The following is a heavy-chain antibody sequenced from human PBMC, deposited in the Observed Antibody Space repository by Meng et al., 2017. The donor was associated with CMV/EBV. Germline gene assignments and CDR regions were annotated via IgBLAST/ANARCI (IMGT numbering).Heavy chain of an antibody. CDR2: TYYRSKWYN. D-gene: IGHD3-3*01. V-gene: IGHV6-1*01. CDR3: ARDFRAVPVLRFLEWSSYGMDV. Sequence: LRLSCAISGDSVSSNSAAWNWIRQSPSRGLEWLGRTYYRSKWYNDYAVSVKSRITINPDTSKNQFSLQLNSVTPEDTAVYYCARDFRAVPVLRFLEWSSYGMDVWGQGTTVTVSS. J-gene: IGHJ6*02. CDR1: GDSVSSNSAA.